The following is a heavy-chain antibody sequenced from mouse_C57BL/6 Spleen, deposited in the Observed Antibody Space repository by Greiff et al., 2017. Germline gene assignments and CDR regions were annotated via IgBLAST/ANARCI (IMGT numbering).Heavy chain of an antibody. D-gene: IGHD1-1*01. CDR1: GFTFSSYA. CDR2: ISDGGSYT. Sequence: EVQLVESGGGLVKPGGSLKLSCAASGFTFSSYAMSWVRQTPEKRLEWVATISDGGSYTYYPDNVKGRITIARDNAKNNLYLQMSHLKSEDTAMYYCARAITTVAYFDYWGQGTTLTVSS. V-gene: IGHV5-4*01. CDR3: ARAITTVAYFDY. J-gene: IGHJ2*01.